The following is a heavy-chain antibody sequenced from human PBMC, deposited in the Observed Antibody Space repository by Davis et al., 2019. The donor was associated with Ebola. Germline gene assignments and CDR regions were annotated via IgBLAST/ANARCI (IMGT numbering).Heavy chain of an antibody. V-gene: IGHV3-9*01. CDR3: AKNQWLGSRGYYFDY. CDR2: ISWNSGSI. CDR1: GFTFDDYA. Sequence: SLKISCAASGFTFDDYAMHWVRQAPGKGLEWVSGISWNSGSIGYADSVKGRFTISRDNAKNSLYLQMNSLRAEDTALYYCAKNQWLGSRGYYFDYWGQGTLVTVSS. D-gene: IGHD6-19*01. J-gene: IGHJ4*02.